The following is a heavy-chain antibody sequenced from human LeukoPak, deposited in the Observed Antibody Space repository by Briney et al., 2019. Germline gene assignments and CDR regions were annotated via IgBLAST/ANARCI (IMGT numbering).Heavy chain of an antibody. CDR2: IYHSGST. D-gene: IGHD2-15*01. CDR3: ARGLKDGVVAATRGYYFDY. CDR1: GGSISSSNW. Sequence: SETLSLTCAVSGGSISSSNWWSWVRQPPGKGLEWIGYIYHSGSTYYNPSLKSRVTISVDRSKNQFSLKLSSVTAADTAVYYCARGLKDGVVAATRGYYFDYWGQGTLVTVSS. J-gene: IGHJ4*02. V-gene: IGHV4-4*02.